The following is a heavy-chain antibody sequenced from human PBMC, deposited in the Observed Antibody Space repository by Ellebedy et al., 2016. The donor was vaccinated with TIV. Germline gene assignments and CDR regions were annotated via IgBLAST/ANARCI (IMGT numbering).Heavy chain of an antibody. D-gene: IGHD5-24*01. V-gene: IGHV4-59*01. CDR2: IHYTGTT. J-gene: IGHJ4*02. CDR1: GVSISGYY. CDR3: TKTRGWLQPDFHY. Sequence: MPSEILSLTCTVSGVSISGYYWSWVRQPPGKGLEWIGYIHYTGTTNYNPSLKSRLTISLDTSKNQFSLNLNSVTAADTAVYYCTKTRGWLQPDFHYWGQGSLVTVSS.